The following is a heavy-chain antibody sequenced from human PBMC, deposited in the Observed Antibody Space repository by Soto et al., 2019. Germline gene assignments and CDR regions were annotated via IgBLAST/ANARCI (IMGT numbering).Heavy chain of an antibody. Sequence: GGALRVSCTASGFNFGSFAMHWVRQAPGKGLEGLSVMSYDGNKKYYADSVKGRFTISRDNSKNTLFLQMNSLRPDDTALYYCAKDRLTRCGVVHELYDMDVWGQGTTVTVSS. J-gene: IGHJ6*02. D-gene: IGHD3-3*01. V-gene: IGHV3-30-3*01. CDR2: MSYDGNKK. CDR1: GFNFGSFA. CDR3: AKDRLTRCGVVHELYDMDV.